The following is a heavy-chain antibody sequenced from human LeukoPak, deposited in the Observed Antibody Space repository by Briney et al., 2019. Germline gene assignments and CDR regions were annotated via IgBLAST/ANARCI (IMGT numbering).Heavy chain of an antibody. CDR1: GGSFSGYY. D-gene: IGHD3-3*01. J-gene: IGHJ4*02. CDR3: ARGWERITIFGVVIEGFDY. V-gene: IGHV4-34*01. CDR2: INHSGST. Sequence: SETLSLTCAVYGGSFSGYYWSWIRQPPRKGLEWIGEINHSGSTNYNPSLKSRVTISVDTSKNQFSLKLSSVTAADTAVYYCARGWERITIFGVVIEGFDYWGQGTLVTVSS.